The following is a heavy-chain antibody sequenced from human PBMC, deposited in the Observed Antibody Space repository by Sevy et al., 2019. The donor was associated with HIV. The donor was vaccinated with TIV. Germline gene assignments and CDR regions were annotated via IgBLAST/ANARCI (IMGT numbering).Heavy chain of an antibody. CDR3: ARVRCGSSCFCAMDV. CDR1: GFTLSTYA. J-gene: IGHJ6*02. V-gene: IGHV3-23*01. Sequence: GGSLRLSCEASGFTLSTYAMSWVRQAPGKGLEWVSGIRGSDGSTEYADSVKGRFTISTDKSKNTLYEQMNSLRAEDTAVYYCARVRCGSSCFCAMDVWGQGTTVTVSS. D-gene: IGHD3-22*01. CDR2: IRGSDGST.